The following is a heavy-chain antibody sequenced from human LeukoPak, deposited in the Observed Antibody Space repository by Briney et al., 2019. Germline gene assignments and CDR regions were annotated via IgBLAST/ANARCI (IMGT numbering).Heavy chain of an antibody. V-gene: IGHV1-46*01. CDR2: INPTGGST. CDR1: GYTFTSYN. J-gene: IGHJ4*02. D-gene: IGHD1-14*01. Sequence: ASVKVSCKASGYTFTSYNIHWVRQAPGQGLEWRGIINPTGGSTGYAQKFQGRVTMTRDTSTTTVYMEMSSLRSEDTAVYYCARDIAGGWNYFDYWGQGTLVTGSS. CDR3: ARDIAGGWNYFDY.